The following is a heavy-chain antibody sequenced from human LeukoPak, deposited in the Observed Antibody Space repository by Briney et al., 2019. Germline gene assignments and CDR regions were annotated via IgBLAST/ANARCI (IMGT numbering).Heavy chain of an antibody. CDR1: GGSISSSNW. V-gene: IGHV4-4*02. CDR3: ARLIAADDEAAAGTSLWFDP. Sequence: PSETLSLTCAVSGGSISSSNWWSWVRQPPGKGLEWIGEIYHSGSTNYNPSLKSRVTISVDKSKSQFSLKLSSVTAADTAVYYCARLIAADDEAAAGTSLWFDPWGQGTLVTVSS. J-gene: IGHJ5*02. D-gene: IGHD6-13*01. CDR2: IYHSGST.